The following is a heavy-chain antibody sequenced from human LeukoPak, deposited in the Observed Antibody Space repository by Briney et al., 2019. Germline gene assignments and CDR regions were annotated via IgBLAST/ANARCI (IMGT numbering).Heavy chain of an antibody. V-gene: IGHV4-59*08. Sequence: SETLSLTCTVSGGSISSYYWSWIRQPPGKGLEWIGYIYYSGSTNYNPSLKSRVTISVDTSKNQFSLKLSSVTAADTAVYYCARQWRDGYNLDYWGQGTLVTVPS. D-gene: IGHD5-24*01. CDR3: ARQWRDGYNLDY. CDR2: IYYSGST. CDR1: GGSISSYY. J-gene: IGHJ4*02.